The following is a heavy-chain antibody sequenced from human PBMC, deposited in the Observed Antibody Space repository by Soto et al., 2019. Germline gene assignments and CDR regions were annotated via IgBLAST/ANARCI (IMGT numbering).Heavy chain of an antibody. J-gene: IGHJ3*02. D-gene: IGHD1-26*01. Sequence: GGSLRLSCVASGFTFRSYAMHWVRQAPGKGLEWVAIISYDGTNKYYADSVKGRFTISRDNSKNTLYLQMNSLRAEDTAVYYCARDGMGGATTGRDAFDIWGQGTMVTVSS. CDR2: ISYDGTNK. CDR1: GFTFRSYA. CDR3: ARDGMGGATTGRDAFDI. V-gene: IGHV3-30-3*01.